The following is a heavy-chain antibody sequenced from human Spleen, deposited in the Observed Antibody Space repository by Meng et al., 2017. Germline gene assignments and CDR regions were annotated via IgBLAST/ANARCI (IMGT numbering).Heavy chain of an antibody. D-gene: IGHD3-3*01. J-gene: IGHJ5*02. V-gene: IGHV4-34*01. CDR3: VYFWSGYFT. Sequence: VRLQQWGAGLLKPSETLSLTCAVFGGSLSGYYCNWFRQPPGKGLEWIGVSDHFGNTIYNPSLKGRLTISVDTSKNQISLRLSSVIAADTAVYYCVYFWSGYFTSGQGTLVTVSS. CDR1: GGSLSGYY. CDR2: SDHFGNT.